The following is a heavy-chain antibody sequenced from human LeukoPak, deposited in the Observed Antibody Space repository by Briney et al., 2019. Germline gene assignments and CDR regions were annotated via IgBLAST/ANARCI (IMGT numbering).Heavy chain of an antibody. Sequence: SETLSLTCAVYGGSFSGYYWSWIRQPPGKGLEWIGEINHSGSTNYNPSLKSRVTISVDTSKNQFSLKLSSVTAADTAVYYYARANGDYLDYWGQGTLVTVSS. CDR3: ARANGDYLDY. V-gene: IGHV4-34*01. J-gene: IGHJ4*02. CDR2: INHSGST. CDR1: GGSFSGYY. D-gene: IGHD4-17*01.